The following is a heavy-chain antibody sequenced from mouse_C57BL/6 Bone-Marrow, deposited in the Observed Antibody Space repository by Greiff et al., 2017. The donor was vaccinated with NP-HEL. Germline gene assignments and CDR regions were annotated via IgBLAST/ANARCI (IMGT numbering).Heavy chain of an antibody. J-gene: IGHJ4*01. D-gene: IGHD2-2*01. CDR2: ILPNSGRT. CDR3: AREGTKVYYGYKFY. V-gene: IGHV1-64*01. Sequence: VQLQQPGAELVKPGASVKLSCKASGYTFTSYWMHWVKQRPGQGLEWIGMILPNSGRTNYNEKVKSKAKLTLDKSSSPAYMQLSSLTSAYSAVYYCAREGTKVYYGYKFYWGQGTSVTVSS. CDR1: GYTFTSYW.